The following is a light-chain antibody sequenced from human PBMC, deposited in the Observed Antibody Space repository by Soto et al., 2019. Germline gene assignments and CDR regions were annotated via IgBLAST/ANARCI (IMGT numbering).Light chain of an antibody. CDR3: QQYGRSPPT. V-gene: IGKV3-20*01. CDR1: ESISRDY. J-gene: IGKJ1*01. CDR2: GAS. Sequence: EIVLTQSPGTLSLSPGQRATLSCRASESISRDYLAWYQQRLGQAPRLLIYGASSGATGIPDRFSGSGSGTDFTLTISRLEPEDFAVYHCQQYGRSPPTFGQGTKVDIK.